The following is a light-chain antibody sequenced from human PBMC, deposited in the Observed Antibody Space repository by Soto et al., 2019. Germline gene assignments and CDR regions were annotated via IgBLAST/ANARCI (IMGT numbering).Light chain of an antibody. CDR1: QYISNY. V-gene: IGKV1-39*01. Sequence: DIKMTQSPSSLSASVGDRVTIPCRASQYISNYLNWYQQKSGTAPKLLIHTASTLQSGVPSRFSGRGSGPDFTLTISSVQPDDFAIYFCQQSYSTPPTFGQGTTVEIK. CDR2: TAS. CDR3: QQSYSTPPT. J-gene: IGKJ2*01.